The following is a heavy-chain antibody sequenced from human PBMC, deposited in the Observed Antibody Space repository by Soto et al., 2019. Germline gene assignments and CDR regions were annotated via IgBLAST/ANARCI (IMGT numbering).Heavy chain of an antibody. CDR2: ISGRDGNI. J-gene: IGHJ6*03. CDR3: AGDQGPNYLAV. Sequence: QVQLLESGGGLVKPGGSLRLSCAASGFTFSDSFMSWSRQTPGQGLEWLSYISGRDGNIYYADSVRGRFTISRDKAKNSVYLQMNSLRAEDTAVYYCAGDQGPNYLAVCGKGTTVTVS. CDR1: GFTFSDSF. V-gene: IGHV3-11*01.